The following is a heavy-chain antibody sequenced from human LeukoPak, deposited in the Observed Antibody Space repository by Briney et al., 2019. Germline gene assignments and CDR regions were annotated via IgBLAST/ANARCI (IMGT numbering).Heavy chain of an antibody. V-gene: IGHV1-8*01. CDR3: AFWSGYSDAFDI. J-gene: IGHJ3*02. Sequence: ASVKVSCKASGYTFTSYDINWVRQATGQGLEWMGWMNPNSGSTGYAQKFQGRVTMTRNTSISTAYMELSSLRSEDTAVYYCAFWSGYSDAFDIWGQGTMVTVSS. CDR2: MNPNSGST. D-gene: IGHD3-3*01. CDR1: GYTFTSYD.